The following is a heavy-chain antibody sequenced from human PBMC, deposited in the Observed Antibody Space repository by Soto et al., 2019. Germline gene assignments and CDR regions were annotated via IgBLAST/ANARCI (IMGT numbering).Heavy chain of an antibody. CDR3: ARAGGLGAVAADY. D-gene: IGHD6-19*01. Sequence: QLQLQESGSGLVKPSQTLSLTCAVSGGSISSGGYSWSWIRQPPGKGRGWIGYIYHSGSTYYNPSLKRRVTISVARSKNQFSLKLSSVTAADTAVYYCARAGGLGAVAADYWGQGTLVTVSS. CDR2: IYHSGST. CDR1: GGSISSGGYS. J-gene: IGHJ4*02. V-gene: IGHV4-30-2*01.